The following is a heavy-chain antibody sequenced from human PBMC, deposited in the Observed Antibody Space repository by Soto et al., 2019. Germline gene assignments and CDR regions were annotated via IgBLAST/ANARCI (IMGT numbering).Heavy chain of an antibody. D-gene: IGHD2-15*01. Sequence: ASVKVSCKVSGYTLTELSMHWVRQAPGKGLEWMGGFDPEDGETIYAQKFQGRVTMTEDTSTDTAYMELSSLRSEDTAVYFCATDKVYCSGGSCYSDAFDIWGQGTMVTVSS. V-gene: IGHV1-24*01. CDR1: GYTLTELS. CDR2: FDPEDGET. J-gene: IGHJ3*02. CDR3: ATDKVYCSGGSCYSDAFDI.